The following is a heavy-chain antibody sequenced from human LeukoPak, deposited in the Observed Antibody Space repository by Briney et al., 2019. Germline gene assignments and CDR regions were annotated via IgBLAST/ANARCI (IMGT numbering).Heavy chain of an antibody. V-gene: IGHV4-59*08. D-gene: IGHD6-19*01. J-gene: IGHJ4*02. CDR3: ARLVYSSGSSVTATLDS. Sequence: SETLSLTCTVSGGSISIYYWRWIRQPPGKGLEWIGYIYYTGGSTNYNPSLQSRVTISVDTSKNQFSLKLSSVTAADTAVYYCARLVYSSGSSVTATLDSWGQGTLVTVSS. CDR2: IYYTGGST. CDR1: GGSISIYY.